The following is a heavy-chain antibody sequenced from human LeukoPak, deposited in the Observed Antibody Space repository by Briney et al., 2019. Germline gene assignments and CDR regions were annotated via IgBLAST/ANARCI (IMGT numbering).Heavy chain of an antibody. V-gene: IGHV4-34*01. Sequence: SETLSLTCAVYGGSFSGYYWSWIRQPPGKGLEWIGEINHSGSTNYNPSLKSRVTISVDTSKNQFSLKLSSVTAADTAVYYCARGGIDEPVDYWGQGTLDTVSS. CDR2: INHSGST. D-gene: IGHD1-14*01. J-gene: IGHJ4*02. CDR3: ARGGIDEPVDY. CDR1: GGSFSGYY.